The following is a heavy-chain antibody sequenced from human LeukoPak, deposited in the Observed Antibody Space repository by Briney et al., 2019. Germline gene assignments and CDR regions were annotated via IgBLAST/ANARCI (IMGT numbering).Heavy chain of an antibody. J-gene: IGHJ4*02. D-gene: IGHD2-8*01. CDR3: ASILRRGRSFDY. CDR2: IYSGGST. V-gene: IGHV3-66*02. Sequence: GESLRLSCAASGFTVSSNYMSWVRQAPGKGLEWVSVIYSGGSTYYADSVKGRFTISRDNSKNTLYLQMNSLRAEDTAVYYCASILRRGRSFDYWGQGTLLTVSS. CDR1: GFTVSSNY.